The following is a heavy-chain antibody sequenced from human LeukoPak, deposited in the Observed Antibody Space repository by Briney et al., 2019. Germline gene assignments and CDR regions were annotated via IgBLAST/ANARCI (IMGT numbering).Heavy chain of an antibody. D-gene: IGHD1/OR15-1a*01. V-gene: IGHV1-2*02. CDR3: ARDVSRTYY. Sequence: GASVKVSCKASGYTFTVSYMHWVRRAPGQGPEWMGWIDPNSGNTNYAQNFQGRVTLTRDTPTSTAYMELSSLTSDDTAVYYCARDVSRTYYWGQGTRVTVSS. CDR1: GYTFTVSY. J-gene: IGHJ4*02. CDR2: IDPNSGNT.